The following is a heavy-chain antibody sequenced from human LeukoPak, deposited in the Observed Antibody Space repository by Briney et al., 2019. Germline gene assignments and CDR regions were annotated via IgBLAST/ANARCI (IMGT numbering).Heavy chain of an antibody. J-gene: IGHJ6*03. CDR3: ARQISDYYYYYIDV. D-gene: IGHD3-10*01. CDR2: IYYSGTT. CDR1: GGSINSYY. Sequence: SETLSLTCTVSGGSINSYYWSWIRQPAGKGLEWIGTIYYSGTTYYNPSLESRATISEDTSKNQFSLTLRSVTAADTAVYYCARQISDYYYYYIDVWGKGTTVTVSS. V-gene: IGHV4-59*08.